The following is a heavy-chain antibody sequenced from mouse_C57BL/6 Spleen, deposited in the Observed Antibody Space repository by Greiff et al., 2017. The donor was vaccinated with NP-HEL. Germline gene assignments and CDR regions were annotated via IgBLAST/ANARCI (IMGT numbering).Heavy chain of an antibody. V-gene: IGHV2-3*01. J-gene: IGHJ4*01. CDR3: ANNWDIPYAMDY. Sequence: QVHVQQSGPGLVAPSPSLSITCTVSGFSLTSYGVSWVRQPPGKGLEWLGVIWGDGSTNYHSALISRLSISKDNSKSQVFLKLNSLQTDDTATYYCANNWDIPYAMDYWGQGTSVTVSS. CDR2: IWGDGST. CDR1: GFSLTSYG. D-gene: IGHD4-1*02.